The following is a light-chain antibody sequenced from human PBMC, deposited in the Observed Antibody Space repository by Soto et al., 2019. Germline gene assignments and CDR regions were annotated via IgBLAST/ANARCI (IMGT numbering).Light chain of an antibody. Sequence: DIQMTQSPSTLYVFVGDRVTITCRASQTISSWLAWYQQKPGKAPKLLIYTASTLKSGVPSRFSGSGPGTEFTLTISSLQPDDFATYYCQHYNSYSEAFGQGTKVDIK. CDR2: TAS. J-gene: IGKJ1*01. CDR1: QTISSW. V-gene: IGKV1-5*03. CDR3: QHYNSYSEA.